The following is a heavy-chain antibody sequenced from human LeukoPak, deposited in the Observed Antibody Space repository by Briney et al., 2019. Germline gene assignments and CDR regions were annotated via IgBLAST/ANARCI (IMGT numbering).Heavy chain of an antibody. V-gene: IGHV4-4*02. D-gene: IGHD6-19*01. Sequence: PSETLSLTCAVSGGSISSSNWWSWVRQPPGKGLEWIGEIYHSGSTNYNPSLKSRVTISVDTSKNQFSLKLSSVTAADTAVYYCARSGYSSGYHLYWGQGTLVTVSS. J-gene: IGHJ4*02. CDR1: GGSISSSNW. CDR2: IYHSGST. CDR3: ARSGYSSGYHLY.